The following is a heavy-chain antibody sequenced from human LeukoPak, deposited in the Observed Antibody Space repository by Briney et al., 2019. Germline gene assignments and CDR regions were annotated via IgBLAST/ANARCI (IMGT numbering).Heavy chain of an antibody. D-gene: IGHD2-15*01. V-gene: IGHV3-53*05. Sequence: PGGSLRLSCAASGFTVSSNYRRWVRQAPGKGLVWVSDIYSGGSTYYADSVKGRFTISRDNSKNTLYLQMNRLRAEDTAVYYCARGRISIGYDYWGKGTLVTVS. CDR3: ARGRISIGYDY. CDR1: GFTVSSNY. CDR2: IYSGGST. J-gene: IGHJ4*02.